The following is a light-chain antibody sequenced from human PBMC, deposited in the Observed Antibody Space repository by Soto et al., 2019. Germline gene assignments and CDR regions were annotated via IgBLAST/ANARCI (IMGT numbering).Light chain of an antibody. CDR1: SSDVGGYNY. Sequence: QSALTQPASVSGSPGQSITISCTGTSSDVGGYNYVSWYQQHPGRAPKLLIYDVTNRPSGVSNRFSGSKSGNTASLTISGLQVEDEADYYCSSYTSTRFPVVFGGGTKLTVL. V-gene: IGLV2-14*03. CDR3: SSYTSTRFPVV. CDR2: DVT. J-gene: IGLJ3*02.